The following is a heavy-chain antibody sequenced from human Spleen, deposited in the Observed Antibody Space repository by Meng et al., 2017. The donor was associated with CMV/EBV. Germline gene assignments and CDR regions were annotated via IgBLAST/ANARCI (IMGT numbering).Heavy chain of an antibody. Sequence: GESLKISCTASGFSFSDYSMSWVRQAPGKGLVWVSRINSDGSSTSYADSVKGRFTISRDNAKNTLYLQMNSLRAEDTAVYYCARDRGTSWVQYYYYYGMDVWGQGTTVTVSS. CDR1: GFSFSDYS. CDR2: INSDGSST. V-gene: IGHV3-74*01. CDR3: ARDRGTSWVQYYYYYGMDV. D-gene: IGHD2-2*01. J-gene: IGHJ6*02.